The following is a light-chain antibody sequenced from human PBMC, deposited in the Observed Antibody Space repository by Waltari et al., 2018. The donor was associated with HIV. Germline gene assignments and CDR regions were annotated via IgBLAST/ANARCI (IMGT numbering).Light chain of an antibody. CDR3: QQTYSSPLT. V-gene: IGKV1-39*01. Sequence: QMTQSPSSLSASVGDTVTITCRASQTVTNKVNWYQQRPGKAPKVLIYDASGLQNGVPPRFSGSGSGTAFTLTITGLQPDDFANYFCQQTYSSPLTFGPGTKVDIE. J-gene: IGKJ3*01. CDR2: DAS. CDR1: QTVTNK.